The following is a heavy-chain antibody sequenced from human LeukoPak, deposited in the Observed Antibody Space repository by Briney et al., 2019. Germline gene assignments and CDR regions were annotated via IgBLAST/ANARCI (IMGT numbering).Heavy chain of an antibody. D-gene: IGHD3-9*01. CDR3: VRDLTYGARFDY. CDR1: AFTFTDYA. V-gene: IGHV3-30*04. J-gene: IGHJ4*02. Sequence: GGSLRLSCIGSAFTFTDYAIHWIRQAPGKAMESVAFISSNGNVKFYGDSLKGRITISRDNFRNTVFLDMTTLRPEDTALYFCVRDLTYGARFDYWGQGTLVTVSS. CDR2: ISSNGNVK.